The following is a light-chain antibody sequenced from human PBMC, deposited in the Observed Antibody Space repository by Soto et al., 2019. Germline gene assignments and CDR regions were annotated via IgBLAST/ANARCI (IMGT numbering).Light chain of an antibody. CDR1: SSDVGAFNY. V-gene: IGLV2-8*01. CDR3: SSYAGSNNLVV. J-gene: IGLJ2*01. Sequence: QSALTQPPSASGSPGQSVTISCTGTSSDVGAFNYVAWYQQHPGKAPKLMISEVSKRPSGVPDRFSGSKSGNTASLTVSGLQAEDEADYYCSSYAGSNNLVVFGGGTKVTVL. CDR2: EVS.